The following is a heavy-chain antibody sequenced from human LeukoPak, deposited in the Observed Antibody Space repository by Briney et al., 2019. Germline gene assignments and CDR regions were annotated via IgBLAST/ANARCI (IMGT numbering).Heavy chain of an antibody. V-gene: IGHV3-23*01. CDR3: ARAGSGYSSPSDY. D-gene: IGHD6-13*01. CDR1: GFTFSSYD. Sequence: PGGSLRLSCAASGFTFSSYDMTWVRQAPGRGLEWVSSIRPSGDNTYYGDSVKGRFTISRDNAKNSLFLQMHSLRAEDTAVYYCARAGSGYSSPSDYWGQGTLVTVSS. J-gene: IGHJ4*02. CDR2: IRPSGDNT.